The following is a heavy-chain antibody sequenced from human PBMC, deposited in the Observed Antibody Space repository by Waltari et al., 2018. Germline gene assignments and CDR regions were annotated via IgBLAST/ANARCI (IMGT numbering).Heavy chain of an antibody. CDR3: ARDHTLGDYFDY. Sequence: QVQLQESGPGLVKPSETLSLTCTVSGGSISSYYWSWIREPAGKGLEWIGRIYPSGSTNYNPSLKSRVTMSLDTSKNQFSLKLSSVTAADTAVYYCARDHTLGDYFDYWGQGTLVTVSS. D-gene: IGHD3-16*01. J-gene: IGHJ4*02. CDR2: IYPSGST. CDR1: GGSISSYY. V-gene: IGHV4-4*07.